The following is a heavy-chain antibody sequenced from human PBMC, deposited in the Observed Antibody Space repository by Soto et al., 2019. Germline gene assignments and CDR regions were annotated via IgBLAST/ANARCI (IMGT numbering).Heavy chain of an antibody. CDR1: GYTFSNYA. J-gene: IGHJ3*02. V-gene: IGHV1-18*01. D-gene: IGHD6-19*01. CDR2: ISTFNGNT. CDR3: ARGYTSGWYIGSFDI. Sequence: ASVKVSCKASGYTFSNYAISWVRQAPGQGLEWIGWISTFNGNTNYAQKLQDRVTMTTDTSTSTAYMELRSLRSDDTAVYYCARGYTSGWYIGSFDIWGQGTMVTVSS.